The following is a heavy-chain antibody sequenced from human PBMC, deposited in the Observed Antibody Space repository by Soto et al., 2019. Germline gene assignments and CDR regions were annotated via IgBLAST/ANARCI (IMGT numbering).Heavy chain of an antibody. J-gene: IGHJ1*01. V-gene: IGHV4-31*03. D-gene: IGHD4-17*01. CDR2: IYFRGTT. CDR1: GGSITSHTHY. CDR3: ATYDYSDFYFGD. Sequence: QVQLQESGPGLVKPSQTLSLTCTVSGGSITSHTHYWSWIRQHPGKGLEWIGNIYFRGTTYYNPSLESRVSISIDTSKNQFSLRLTSVTAADTAVYFCATYDYSDFYFGDWGLDTLVSVSS.